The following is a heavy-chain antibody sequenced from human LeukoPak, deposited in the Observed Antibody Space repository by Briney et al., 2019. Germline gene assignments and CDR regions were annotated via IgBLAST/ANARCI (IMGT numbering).Heavy chain of an antibody. CDR2: IRYDGSNK. V-gene: IGHV3-30*02. CDR1: GFTFSNYG. CDR3: AKEYCSGDDRYGDAFDI. Sequence: GGSLRLSCAASGFTFSNYGMHWVRQAPGKGLEWVAFIRYDGSNKHYADSVKGRFTISRDSSKNTLFLQMDSLRADDTAMYYCAKEYCSGDDRYGDAFDIWGQGTMVIVSS. D-gene: IGHD2-15*01. J-gene: IGHJ3*02.